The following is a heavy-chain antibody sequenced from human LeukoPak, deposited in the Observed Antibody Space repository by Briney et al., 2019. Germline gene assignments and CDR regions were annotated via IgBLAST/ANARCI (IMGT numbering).Heavy chain of an antibody. Sequence: PGGTLRLSCAASGFTFSNAWMTWVRQAPGKGLEWGGHIKTKADGGTTDYAAPVRGRFTIPRDDSRNTLYLQMNSLKTEDTALYYCTTFFWSSYYSDYYYYYMDVWGKGTTVTVSS. D-gene: IGHD3-3*01. CDR3: TTFFWSSYYSDYYYYYMDV. CDR2: IKTKADGGTT. J-gene: IGHJ6*03. V-gene: IGHV3-15*01. CDR1: GFTFSNAW.